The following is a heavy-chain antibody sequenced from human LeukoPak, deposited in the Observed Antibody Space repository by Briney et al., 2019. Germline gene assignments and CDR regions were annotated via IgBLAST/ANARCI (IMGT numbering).Heavy chain of an antibody. CDR3: AREIVSSNSFDN. J-gene: IGHJ4*02. D-gene: IGHD2-2*01. Sequence: PGGSLRLSCAASGFTFSSYSMNWVRQAPGKGLEWVSSISSSSSYIYYADSVKGRFTISRDNAKNSLYLQMNSLRAEDTAVYYCAREIVSSNSFDNWGQGTLVTVSS. V-gene: IGHV3-21*01. CDR1: GFTFSSYS. CDR2: ISSSSSYI.